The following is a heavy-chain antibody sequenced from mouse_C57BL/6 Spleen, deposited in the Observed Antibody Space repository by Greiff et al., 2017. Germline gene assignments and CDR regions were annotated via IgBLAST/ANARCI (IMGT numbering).Heavy chain of an antibody. V-gene: IGHV5-4*03. CDR3: ARRVYSNGYFDV. CDR2: ISDGGSYT. D-gene: IGHD2-5*01. CDR1: GFTFSSYA. J-gene: IGHJ1*03. Sequence: EVMLVESGGGLVKPGGSLKLSCAASGFTFSSYAMSWVRQTPEKRLEWVATISDGGSYTYYPDNVKGRFTISRDNAKNNLYLQMSHLKSEDTAMYYCARRVYSNGYFDVWGTGTTVTVSS.